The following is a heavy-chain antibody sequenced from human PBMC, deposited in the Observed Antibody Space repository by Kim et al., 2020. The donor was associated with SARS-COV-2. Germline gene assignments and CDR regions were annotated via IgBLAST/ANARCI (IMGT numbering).Heavy chain of an antibody. CDR2: ISGSGGST. Sequence: GGSLRLSCAASGFTFSSYAMSWVRQAPGKGLEWVSAISGSGGSTYYADSVKGRFTISRDNSKNTLYLQMNSLRAEDTAVYYCATGRVTIFVASYYFDYWGQGTLVTVSS. CDR3: ATGRVTIFVASYYFDY. CDR1: GFTFSSYA. J-gene: IGHJ4*02. D-gene: IGHD3-3*01. V-gene: IGHV3-23*01.